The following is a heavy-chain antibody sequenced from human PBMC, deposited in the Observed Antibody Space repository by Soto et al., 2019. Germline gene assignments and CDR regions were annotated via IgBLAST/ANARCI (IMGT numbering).Heavy chain of an antibody. CDR1: GGSISSYY. CDR2: IYYSGST. V-gene: IGHV4-59*01. J-gene: IGHJ6*02. D-gene: IGHD5-18*01. CDR3: ARIRSSYEAHYYYYGMDV. Sequence: SETLSLTCTVSGGSISSYYWSWIRQPPGKGLEWIGYIYYSGSTNYNPSLKSRVTISVDTSKNQFSLKLSSVTAADTAVYYCARIRSSYEAHYYYYGMDVWGQGTTVTVSS.